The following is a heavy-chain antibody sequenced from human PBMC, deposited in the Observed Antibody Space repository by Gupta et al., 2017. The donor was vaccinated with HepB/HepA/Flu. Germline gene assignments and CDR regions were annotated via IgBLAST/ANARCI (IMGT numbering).Heavy chain of an antibody. V-gene: IGHV3-23*01. CDR2: ITDSGDDT. CDR3: AKPAEWGTCTHDCYFPS. J-gene: IGHJ5*02. D-gene: IGHD2-21*01. Sequence: EVQLLQSGGGLVQPGGTVTISCAASGFNFYNYAMSWFRQAPGKGLEWVSTITDSGDDTYYADSVEGRFTIARDNSRNTLSLRMSSLRAEDTAIYYCAKPAEWGTCTHDCYFPSWGRGTLVTVSS. CDR1: GFNFYNYA.